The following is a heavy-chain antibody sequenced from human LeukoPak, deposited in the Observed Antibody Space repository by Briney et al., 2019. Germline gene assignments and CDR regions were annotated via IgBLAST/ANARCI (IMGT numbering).Heavy chain of an antibody. V-gene: IGHV1-2*02. Sequence: ASVKVSCKASGYTFTGYYIHWMRQAPGQGLEWMGWINPNSGGTKYAPKFQGRVTMTRDTSINAAYMELSRLRSDDTAVYYCARDLFVQQQLSFDPWGQGTLVTVYS. J-gene: IGHJ5*02. CDR1: GYTFTGYY. D-gene: IGHD6-13*01. CDR2: INPNSGGT. CDR3: ARDLFVQQQLSFDP.